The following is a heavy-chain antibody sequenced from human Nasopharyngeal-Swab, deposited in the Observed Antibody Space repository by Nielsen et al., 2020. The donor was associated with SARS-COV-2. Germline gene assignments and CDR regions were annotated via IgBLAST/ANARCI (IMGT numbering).Heavy chain of an antibody. CDR2: ISSSSSYI. J-gene: IGHJ4*02. Sequence: GESLKISCAASGFTFSSYSMNWVRQAPGKGLEWVSSISSSSSYIYYADSVKGRFTISRDNAKNSLYLQMNSLRAEDTAVYYCAKAGGGSYYFDYWGQGTLVTVSS. CDR3: AKAGGGSYYFDY. V-gene: IGHV3-21*04. D-gene: IGHD1-26*01. CDR1: GFTFSSYS.